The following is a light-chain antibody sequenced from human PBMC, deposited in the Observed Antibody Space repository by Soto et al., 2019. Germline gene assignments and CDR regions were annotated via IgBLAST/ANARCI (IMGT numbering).Light chain of an antibody. J-gene: IGKJ2*01. CDR3: QQYRSYPYT. CDR1: QTTNTW. Sequence: DIQMTQFPSTLSASVGDRVTITCRASQTTNTWLAWYQQKPGPAPKLLIYDASSLEGGVPSRFSASGSGTEFTLTISSLQPDDLATDYCQQYRSYPYTFGQGTKVEIK. CDR2: DAS. V-gene: IGKV1-5*01.